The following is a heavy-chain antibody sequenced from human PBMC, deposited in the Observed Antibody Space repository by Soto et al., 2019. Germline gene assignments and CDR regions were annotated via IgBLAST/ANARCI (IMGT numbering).Heavy chain of an antibody. J-gene: IGHJ4*02. Sequence: QVQLVESGGGVVQPGRSLTLSCAASGFIFSSYGMNWVRQAPGKGLEWVALIWYDGSNEYYIDSVKGRFTISRDDYXNTLSLQMNSLRPEDTAVYYCARALPPSMVRGFDYWGQGTLVTVSS. D-gene: IGHD3-10*01. CDR1: GFIFSSYG. V-gene: IGHV3-33*01. CDR2: IWYDGSNE. CDR3: ARALPPSMVRGFDY.